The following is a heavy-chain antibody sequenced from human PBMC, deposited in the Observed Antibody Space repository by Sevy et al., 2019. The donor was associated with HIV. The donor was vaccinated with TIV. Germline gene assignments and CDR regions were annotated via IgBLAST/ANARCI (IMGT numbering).Heavy chain of an antibody. CDR3: ARDGGTAMALYYFDY. J-gene: IGHJ4*02. Sequence: GGSLRLSCAASGFTFSSYSMNWVRQAPGKGLEWISYISSSSSTIYYADSVTGRFTISRDNAKNSLYLQMNSLRDEDTAVYYCARDGGTAMALYYFDYWGQGTLVTVSS. V-gene: IGHV3-48*02. CDR1: GFTFSSYS. D-gene: IGHD5-18*01. CDR2: ISSSSSTI.